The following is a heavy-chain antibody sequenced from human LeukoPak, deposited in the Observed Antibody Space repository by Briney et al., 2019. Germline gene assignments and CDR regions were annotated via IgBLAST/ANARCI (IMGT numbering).Heavy chain of an antibody. CDR1: GGSISSYY. J-gene: IGHJ6*03. CDR2: IYTSGST. V-gene: IGHV4-4*07. Sequence: SETLSLTCTVSGGSISSYYWSWIRQPAGKGLEWIGRIYTSGSTNYNPSLKSRVTMSVDTSKNQFSLKLSSVTAADTAVYYCARAQSIAVAGTRYYYYYYYYMDVWGKGTTVTISS. D-gene: IGHD6-19*01. CDR3: ARAQSIAVAGTRYYYYYYYYMDV.